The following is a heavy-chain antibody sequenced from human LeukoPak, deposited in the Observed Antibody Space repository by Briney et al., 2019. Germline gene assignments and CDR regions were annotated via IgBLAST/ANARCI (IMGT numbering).Heavy chain of an antibody. J-gene: IGHJ4*02. CDR3: AREGTGSGLVVLAVKYYFDF. V-gene: IGHV1-2*02. CDR2: INPNSGGR. Sequence: ASVKVSCKASGYTFTGYYIHWVRQAPGQGLEWMGWINPNSGGRKYAQKFQGRVTMTRDTSISTAYMELSRLGSDDAAVYFCAREGTGSGLVVLAVKYYFDFWGQGTLVTVSS. CDR1: GYTFTGYY. D-gene: IGHD2-15*01.